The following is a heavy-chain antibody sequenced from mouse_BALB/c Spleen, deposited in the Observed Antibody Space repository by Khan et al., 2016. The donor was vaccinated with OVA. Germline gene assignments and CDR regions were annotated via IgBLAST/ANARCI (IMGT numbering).Heavy chain of an antibody. D-gene: IGHD2-14*01. CDR3: ARRTTEYAMDY. CDR1: GYTFTSHT. Sequence: QVQLQQSGAELARPGASVKMSCKASGYTFTSHTMHWVKQRPGQGLEWIGYINPRSGYTNYNQKFNDKATLTADKSSSTAYMQLGSLTSEDSAVYYCARRTTEYAMDYWGQGTSVTVSS. J-gene: IGHJ4*01. CDR2: INPRSGYT. V-gene: IGHV1-4*01.